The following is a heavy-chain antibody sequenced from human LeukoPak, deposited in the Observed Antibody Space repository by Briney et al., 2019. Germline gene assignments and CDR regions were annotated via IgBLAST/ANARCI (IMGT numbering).Heavy chain of an antibody. CDR2: INHSGST. CDR1: GGSFSGYY. J-gene: IGHJ4*02. Sequence: KPSETLSLTCAVYGGSFSGYYWSWIRQPPGKGLEWIGEINHSGSTNYNPSLKSRVTISVDTSKNQFSLKLSSVTAADTAVYYCARHPYYTYYFDYWGQGTLVTVSS. V-gene: IGHV4-34*01. CDR3: ARHPYYTYYFDY. D-gene: IGHD3-10*01.